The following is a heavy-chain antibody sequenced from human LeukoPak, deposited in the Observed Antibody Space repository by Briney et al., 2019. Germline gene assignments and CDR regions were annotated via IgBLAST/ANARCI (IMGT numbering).Heavy chain of an antibody. J-gene: IGHJ5*02. CDR1: GYTFTSYG. CDR3: ARDYYHSSGYYPYNWFDP. V-gene: IGHV1-18*01. CDR2: ISAYNGNT. D-gene: IGHD3-22*01. Sequence: ASVKVSCKASGYTFTSYGISWVRQAPGQGLEWMGWISAYNGNTNYAQKLQGRVTMTTDTSTSTDYMELRSLRSDDTAVYYCARDYYHSSGYYPYNWFDPWGQGILVTVSS.